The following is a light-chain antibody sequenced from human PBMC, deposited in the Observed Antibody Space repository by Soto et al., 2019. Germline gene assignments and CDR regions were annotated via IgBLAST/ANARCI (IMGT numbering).Light chain of an antibody. CDR2: NNN. V-gene: IGLV1-44*01. CDR1: SSDVGAYNH. Sequence: QSALTQPASVSGSPGQSITISCTGTSSDVGAYNHVSWYQQIPGTAPKLLIYNNNQRPSGVPDRFSGSKSGTSASLAISGLQSEDEADYPCATWDDTLRTWVFGGGTKLTVL. CDR3: ATWDDTLRTWV. J-gene: IGLJ3*02.